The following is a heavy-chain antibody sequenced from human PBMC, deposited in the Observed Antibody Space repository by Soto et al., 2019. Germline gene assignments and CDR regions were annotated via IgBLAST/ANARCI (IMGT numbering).Heavy chain of an antibody. J-gene: IGHJ4*02. V-gene: IGHV3-7*01. CDR3: ARLFYRNGWHQDY. Sequence: EVQLVESGGGLVQPGGSLRLSCAASGFTFSSYWMSWVRQAPGKWLEWVANIKQDESEIYYADSLKGRFTISRDNAKNSLYLQMNSLRAEDTAMYYCARLFYRNGWHQDYWGQGTLVTVSS. CDR1: GFTFSSYW. CDR2: IKQDESEI. D-gene: IGHD6-19*01.